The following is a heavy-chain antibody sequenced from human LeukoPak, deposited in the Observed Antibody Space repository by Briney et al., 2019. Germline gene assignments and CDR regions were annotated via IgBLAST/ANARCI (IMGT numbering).Heavy chain of an antibody. CDR3: ARGSNDYRDYSFDY. Sequence: SQTLSLTCAISGDSGSSNGAAWTWIRQSPSRGLEWLGRTYYRSKWSNNYAVSVKSRITINSDTSKNQFALQLNSVTPEDTAVYYCARGSNDYRDYSFDYWGQGTLVTVSS. D-gene: IGHD4-17*01. J-gene: IGHJ4*02. CDR1: GDSGSSNGAA. CDR2: TYYRSKWSN. V-gene: IGHV6-1*01.